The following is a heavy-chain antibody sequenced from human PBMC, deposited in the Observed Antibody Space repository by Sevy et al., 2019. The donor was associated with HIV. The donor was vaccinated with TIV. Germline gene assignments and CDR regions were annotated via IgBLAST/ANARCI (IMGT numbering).Heavy chain of an antibody. CDR3: ARDPPNYYDSSGYYDY. D-gene: IGHD3-22*01. CDR1: GFPFSSYS. CDR2: ISSSSSYI. V-gene: IGHV3-21*01. J-gene: IGHJ4*02. Sequence: GGSLRLSCAASGFPFSSYSFYWVRQAPGKGLEWVSSISSSSSYIYYADSVKGRFTISRDNAKNSLYLQMNSLRAEDTAVYYCARDPPNYYDSSGYYDYWGQGTLVTVSS.